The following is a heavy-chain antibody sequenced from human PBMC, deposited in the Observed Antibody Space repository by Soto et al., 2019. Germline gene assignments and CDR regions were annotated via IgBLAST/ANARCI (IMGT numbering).Heavy chain of an antibody. CDR2: ISYDGSKK. Sequence: GGSLRLSCAASGFTFSTYGMHWVRQAPGKGLEWVAVISYDGSKKDYADSVKGRFTISRDNSKYTLYLQTNSLRAEDTAVYYCEKRYYDSSGSYWIDQWGSGTLVTVYS. CDR1: GFTFSTYG. D-gene: IGHD3-22*01. J-gene: IGHJ5*02. CDR3: EKRYYDSSGSYWIDQ. V-gene: IGHV3-30*18.